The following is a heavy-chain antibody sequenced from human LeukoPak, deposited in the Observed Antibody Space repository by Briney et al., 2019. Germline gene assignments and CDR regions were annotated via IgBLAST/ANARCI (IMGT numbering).Heavy chain of an antibody. V-gene: IGHV3-53*01. CDR2: IYSDDYT. Sequence: GGSLILSCAASGFTVSSNYMTWVRQAPGKGLERVSGIYSDDYTYYADSGKGRFTISRDNSKSPLYLQMNSLRDEDTAVYYCASDYDRSGRYFDYWGQGTLVTVSS. J-gene: IGHJ4*02. CDR3: ASDYDRSGRYFDY. D-gene: IGHD3-22*01. CDR1: GFTVSSNY.